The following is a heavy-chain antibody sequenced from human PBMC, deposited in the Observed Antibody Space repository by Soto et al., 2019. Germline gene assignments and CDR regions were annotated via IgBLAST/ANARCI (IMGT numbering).Heavy chain of an antibody. CDR2: IYWDDDK. CDR1: GFSLSTNGVG. Sequence: QITLKESGPALVKPTQTLTLTCTFSGFSLSTNGVGVSWIRQPPGKALEWLALIYWDDDKRYSPSLRSRLTISKDTSKNQVVLTLTNMDPVDSAAYYCAHHLVAWCDACNIGGQGTMVTVSS. D-gene: IGHD3-9*01. V-gene: IGHV2-5*02. CDR3: AHHLVAWCDACNI. J-gene: IGHJ3*02.